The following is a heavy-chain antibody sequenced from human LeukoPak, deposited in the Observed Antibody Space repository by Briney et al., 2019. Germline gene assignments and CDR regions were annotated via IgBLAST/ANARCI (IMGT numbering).Heavy chain of an antibody. CDR3: ARRKEGTTIWGPYYFDY. Sequence: SETLSLTCTVSGGSIGSSNYYCGWIRQPPGKGLEWIGTIYYSGSTYYNPSLKSRVTMSVDTSKNQFSLKLSSVTAADTAVYYCARRKEGTTIWGPYYFDYWGQGTLVTVSS. V-gene: IGHV4-39*01. D-gene: IGHD3-16*01. CDR1: GGSIGSSNYY. J-gene: IGHJ4*02. CDR2: IYYSGST.